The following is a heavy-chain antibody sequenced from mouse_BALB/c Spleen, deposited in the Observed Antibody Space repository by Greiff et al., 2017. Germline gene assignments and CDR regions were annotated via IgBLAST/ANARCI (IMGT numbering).Heavy chain of an antibody. V-gene: IGHV3-6*02. J-gene: IGHJ3*01. CDR1: GYSITSGYY. CDR3: ARDYYGIPFAY. CDR2: ISYDGSN. D-gene: IGHD1-1*01. Sequence: EVKLVESGPGLVKPSQSLSLTCSVTGYSITSGYYWNWIRQFPGNKLEWMGYISYDGSNNYNPSLKNRISITRDTSKNQFFLKLNSVTTEDTATYYCARDYYGIPFAYWGQGTLVTVSA.